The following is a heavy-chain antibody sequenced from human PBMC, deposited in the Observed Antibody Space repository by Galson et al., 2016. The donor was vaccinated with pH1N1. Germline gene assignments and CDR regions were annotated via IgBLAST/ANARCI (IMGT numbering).Heavy chain of an antibody. Sequence: SVKVSCKASGYTFTGYYMHWVRQAPGQGLEWMGWINPNSVGTKYAQKCQGRVTMTRDTPISTAYMELSRLRSDDTAVYYCARRGSSTSHYYYGMDVWGQGTTVTVSS. V-gene: IGHV1-2*02. D-gene: IGHD2-2*01. CDR1: GYTFTGYY. CDR3: ARRGSSTSHYYYGMDV. CDR2: INPNSVGT. J-gene: IGHJ6*02.